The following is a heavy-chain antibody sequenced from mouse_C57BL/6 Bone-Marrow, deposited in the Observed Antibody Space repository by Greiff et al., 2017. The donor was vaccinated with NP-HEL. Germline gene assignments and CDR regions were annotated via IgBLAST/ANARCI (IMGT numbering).Heavy chain of an antibody. D-gene: IGHD2-5*01. V-gene: IGHV10-1*01. J-gene: IGHJ2*01. CDR3: VRGDYSNYVGFDY. CDR2: IRSKSNNYAT. CDR1: GFSFNTYA. Sequence: EVKLVESGGGLVQPKGSLKLSCAASGFSFNTYAMNWVRQAPGKGLEWVARIRSKSNNYATYYADSVKDRFTISRDDSESMLYLQMNNLKTEDTAMYYCVRGDYSNYVGFDYWGQGTTLTVSS.